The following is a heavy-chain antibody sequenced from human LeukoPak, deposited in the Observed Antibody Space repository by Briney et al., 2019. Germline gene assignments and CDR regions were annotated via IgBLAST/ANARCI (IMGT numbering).Heavy chain of an antibody. CDR3: ARAWLYDILTGYHEPFDY. J-gene: IGHJ4*02. D-gene: IGHD3-9*01. V-gene: IGHV4-34*01. CDR1: GGSFSGYY. Sequence: SETLSLTCAVYGGSFSGYYWSWIRQPPAKGLDWMGEINHSGSTNYNPSLKSRVTISVDTSKNQFSLKLSSVTAADTAVYYCARAWLYDILTGYHEPFDYWGQGTLVTVSS. CDR2: INHSGST.